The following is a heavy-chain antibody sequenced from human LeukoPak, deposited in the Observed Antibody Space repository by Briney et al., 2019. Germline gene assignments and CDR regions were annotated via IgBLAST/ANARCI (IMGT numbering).Heavy chain of an antibody. CDR3: AREILLLFGVLFGAFDI. D-gene: IGHD3-10*01. Sequence: GGSLRLSCAASGFTFSSYWMSWVRQAPGKGLEWVANIKEEGSEKYYVDSVKGGVTISRDKAKNSLYLQMNSLRPEDTAVYYCAREILLLFGVLFGAFDIWGQGTMVTVSS. V-gene: IGHV3-7*03. J-gene: IGHJ3*02. CDR2: IKEEGSEK. CDR1: GFTFSSYW.